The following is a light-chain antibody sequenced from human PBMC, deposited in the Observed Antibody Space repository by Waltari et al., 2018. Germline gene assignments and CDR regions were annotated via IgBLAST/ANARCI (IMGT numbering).Light chain of an antibody. CDR3: QVWDSGHFPR. Sequence: SSVLTQPPSVSVAPGQTAIISCGGNNIGFKSVHWHQQKPDQAPVLVMFDDTDRPSGIPERFSGSKSGNTATLSISRVEVDDEADFYCQVWDSGHFPRFGGGTKLTVL. V-gene: IGLV3-21*02. CDR2: DDT. J-gene: IGLJ2*01. CDR1: NIGFKS.